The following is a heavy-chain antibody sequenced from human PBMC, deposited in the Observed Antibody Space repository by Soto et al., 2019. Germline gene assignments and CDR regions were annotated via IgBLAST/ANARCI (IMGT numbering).Heavy chain of an antibody. J-gene: IGHJ5*02. CDR1: GGSISSGGYY. Sequence: QVQLQESGPGLVKPSQPLSLTCTVSGGSISSGGYYSSWIRQHPGKGLEWTGYIYHSGSTYYTPSLKGRVTISVGTSKEQWSLELGSGAAADTAVYCWGRGAVPGGFDAWGQGTLVTVSS. V-gene: IGHV4-31*03. CDR2: IYHSGST. CDR3: GRGAVPGGFDA.